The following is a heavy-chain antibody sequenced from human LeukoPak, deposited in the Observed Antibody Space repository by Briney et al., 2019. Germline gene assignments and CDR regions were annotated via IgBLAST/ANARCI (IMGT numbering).Heavy chain of an antibody. CDR1: GFTFSSYA. J-gene: IGHJ5*02. Sequence: QPGGSLRLSCAASGFTFSSYAMHWVRQAPGKGLEWVAVISYDGSNKYYADSVKGRFTISRDNSKNTLYLQMNSLRAEDTAVYYCAKSGSGSPKAWFDPWGQGTLVTVSS. V-gene: IGHV3-30-3*02. CDR2: ISYDGSNK. D-gene: IGHD3-10*01. CDR3: AKSGSGSPKAWFDP.